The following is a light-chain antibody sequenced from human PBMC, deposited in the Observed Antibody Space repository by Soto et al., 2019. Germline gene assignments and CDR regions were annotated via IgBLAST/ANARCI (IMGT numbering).Light chain of an antibody. CDR2: EVS. Sequence: QSVLTQPASVSGSPGQSVTISCTGTSSDIGAYKYVSWNQHHPGKSPRLLIYEVSNRPSGVSNRFSASKSGNTASLTISGLQAEDEADYYCCSYRRSSTLVFGGGTKLTVL. V-gene: IGLV2-14*01. J-gene: IGLJ2*01. CDR3: CSYRRSSTLV. CDR1: SSDIGAYKY.